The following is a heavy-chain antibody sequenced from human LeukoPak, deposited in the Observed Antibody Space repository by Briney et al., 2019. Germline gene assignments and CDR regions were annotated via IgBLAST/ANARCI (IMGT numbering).Heavy chain of an antibody. CDR2: IYYSGST. J-gene: IGHJ6*03. V-gene: IGHV4-31*03. CDR1: GGSISSGGYY. CDR3: ARRGMATINNYYYYYIDV. Sequence: SETLSLTCTVSGGSISSGGYYWSWIRQHPGKGLEWIGYIYYSGSTYYNPSLKSRVTISVDTSKNQFSLKLSSVTAADTAVYYCARRGMATINNYYYYYIDVWGKGTMVTVSS. D-gene: IGHD5-24*01.